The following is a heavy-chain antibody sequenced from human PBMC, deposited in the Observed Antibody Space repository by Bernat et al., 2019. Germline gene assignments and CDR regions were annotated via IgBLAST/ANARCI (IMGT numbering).Heavy chain of an antibody. D-gene: IGHD2-15*01. CDR3: AREPGYCSGGSCSRMDV. Sequence: EVQLVESGGGLIQPGGSLRLSCAASGFTVSSNYMSWVRQAPGKGLGWVSVIYSGGSTYYADSVKGRFTISRDNSKTTLYLQMNSLRAEDTAVYYCAREPGYCSGGSCSRMDVWGKGTTVTVSS. CDR2: IYSGGST. J-gene: IGHJ6*04. V-gene: IGHV3-53*01. CDR1: GFTVSSNY.